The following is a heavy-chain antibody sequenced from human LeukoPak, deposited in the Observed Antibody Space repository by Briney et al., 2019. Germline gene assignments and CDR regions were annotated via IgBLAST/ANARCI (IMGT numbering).Heavy chain of an antibody. CDR1: GFTFSSYG. J-gene: IGHJ4*02. CDR2: IRYDGNNK. Sequence: GGSLRLSCAASGFTFSSYGMHWVRQAPGKGLEWVAFIRYDGNNKYYADSVRGRFTISRDNAKNSLYLQMNSLRAEDTAVYYCARLYSRVGPFDYWGQGTLVTVSS. CDR3: ARLYSRVGPFDY. D-gene: IGHD5-18*01. V-gene: IGHV3-30*02.